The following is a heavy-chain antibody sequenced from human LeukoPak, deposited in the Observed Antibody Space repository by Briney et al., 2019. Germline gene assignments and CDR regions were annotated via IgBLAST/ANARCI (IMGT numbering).Heavy chain of an antibody. D-gene: IGHD2-2*01. CDR2: MSGSGGST. CDR1: GFTFSSYA. J-gene: IGHJ4*02. Sequence: GGSLRLSCAASGFTFSSYAMSWVRQAPGKGLEWVSAMSGSGGSTYYVYSVKGRFTISRDNSKNTLYLQMNSLRAEDTAVYYCARGDCSSTSCYSVPDWGQGTLVTVSS. V-gene: IGHV3-23*01. CDR3: ARGDCSSTSCYSVPD.